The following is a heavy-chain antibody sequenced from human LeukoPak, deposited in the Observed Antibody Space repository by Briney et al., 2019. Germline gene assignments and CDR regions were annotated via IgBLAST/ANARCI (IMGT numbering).Heavy chain of an antibody. Sequence: ETLSLTCTVSGYSISSFYWSWIRQPAGKELEWIGRIYTSGSTNYNPSLKSRVTMSVDTSKNQFSLKLSSVTAADTAVYYCARDWGDSGYDGGNWFDPWGQGTLVTVSS. D-gene: IGHD5-12*01. V-gene: IGHV4-4*07. J-gene: IGHJ5*02. CDR1: GYSISSFY. CDR2: IYTSGST. CDR3: ARDWGDSGYDGGNWFDP.